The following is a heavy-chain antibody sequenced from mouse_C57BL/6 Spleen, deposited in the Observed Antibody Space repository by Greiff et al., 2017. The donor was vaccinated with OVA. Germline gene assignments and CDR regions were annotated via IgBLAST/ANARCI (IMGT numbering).Heavy chain of an antibody. CDR1: GYAFSSSW. J-gene: IGHJ1*03. CDR2: IYPGDGDT. Sequence: VQLQQSGPELVKPGASVKISCKASGYAFSSSWMNWVKQRPGKGLEWIGRIYPGDGDTNYNGKFKGKATLTADNSSSTAYMQLSSLTSEDSAVYFCARRGYDGWYVDVWGTGTTVTVSS. V-gene: IGHV1-82*01. CDR3: ARRGYDGWYVDV. D-gene: IGHD2-3*01.